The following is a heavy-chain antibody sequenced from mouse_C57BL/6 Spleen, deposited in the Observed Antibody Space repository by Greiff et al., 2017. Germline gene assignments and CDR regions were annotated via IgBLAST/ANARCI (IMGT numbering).Heavy chain of an antibody. CDR1: GFSLTSYG. D-gene: IGHD2-3*01. J-gene: IGHJ4*01. CDR2: IWRGGST. Sequence: VQLQQSGPGLVQPSQSLSITCKVSGFSLTSYGVHWVRQSPGKGLAWLGVIWRGGSTDYNAAVMSRLSITKDNSKSQVFFKLNSLQADDTAIYYCAKTNEGYTPLDYWGQGTSVTVSS. V-gene: IGHV2-5*01. CDR3: AKTNEGYTPLDY.